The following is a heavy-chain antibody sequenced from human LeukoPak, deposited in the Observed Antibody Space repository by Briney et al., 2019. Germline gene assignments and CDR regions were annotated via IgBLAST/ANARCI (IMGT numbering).Heavy chain of an antibody. V-gene: IGHV4-59*01. CDR1: GGSISSYY. CDR2: IYYSGST. Sequence: PSETLSLTCTVSGGSISSYYWSWIRQPPGKGLEWIGYIYYSGSTNYSPSLKSRVTISVDMSKNQFSLKLSSVTAADTAVYYCARDSIGHDFCYYMDVWGKGTTVTVSS. CDR3: ARDSIGHDFCYYMDV. J-gene: IGHJ6*03.